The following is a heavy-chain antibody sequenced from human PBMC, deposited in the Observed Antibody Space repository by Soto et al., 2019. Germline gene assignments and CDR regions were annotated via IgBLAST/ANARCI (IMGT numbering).Heavy chain of an antibody. J-gene: IGHJ6*02. Sequence: ASVKVSCKASGYTFTSYAMHWVRQAPGQRLEWMGWINAGNGNTKYSQKFQGRVTITRDTSASTAYMELSSLRSEDTAVYYCANPDYDFWSGYSPYYYYGMDVWGQGNTVTVSS. CDR2: INAGNGNT. D-gene: IGHD3-3*01. CDR1: GYTFTSYA. V-gene: IGHV1-3*01. CDR3: ANPDYDFWSGYSPYYYYGMDV.